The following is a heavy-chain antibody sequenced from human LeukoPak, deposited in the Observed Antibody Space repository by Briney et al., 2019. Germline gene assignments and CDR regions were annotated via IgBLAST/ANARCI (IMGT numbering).Heavy chain of an antibody. Sequence: PSETLSLTCAVSDGSISRYLWSWIRQPAGKGLEWLGRIHTSGTTTYSPSFRSRVTMSMDTSKKQISLRLSSVTAADTAVYYCATEQVSGSAWGFDYWGQGSLVTVSS. CDR1: DGSISRYL. CDR3: ATEQVSGSAWGFDY. V-gene: IGHV4-4*07. D-gene: IGHD6-19*01. J-gene: IGHJ4*02. CDR2: IHTSGTT.